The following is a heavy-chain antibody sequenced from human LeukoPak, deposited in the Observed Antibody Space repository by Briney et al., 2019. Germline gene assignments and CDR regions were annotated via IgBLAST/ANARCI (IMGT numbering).Heavy chain of an antibody. Sequence: ASVKFSCKVSGYTLTELSMHWVRQAPGKGLEWMGGFDPEDGETIYAQKFQGRVTMTEDTSTDTAYMELSSLRSEDTAVYYCAAYIVVVPAAIGSLYYWGQGTLVTVSS. CDR1: GYTLTELS. D-gene: IGHD2-2*02. CDR2: FDPEDGET. J-gene: IGHJ4*02. CDR3: AAYIVVVPAAIGSLYY. V-gene: IGHV1-24*01.